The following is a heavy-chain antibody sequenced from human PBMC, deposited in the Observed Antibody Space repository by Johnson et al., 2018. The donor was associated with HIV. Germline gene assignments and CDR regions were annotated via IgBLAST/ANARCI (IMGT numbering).Heavy chain of an antibody. CDR1: AFTFSRNA. CDR3: ARVRGGTGHGAFDI. J-gene: IGHJ3*02. V-gene: IGHV3-30*04. CDR2: MSYDASNK. Sequence: VQLVESGGGVVQPGRSLRLSCAASAFTFSRNAMHWVRQAPGKGLEWGAVMSYDASNKYYADSVKGRFTISRDNSKNTLYLQMNSLRTEDTAVYYCARVRGGTGHGAFDIWGQGTMVTVSS.